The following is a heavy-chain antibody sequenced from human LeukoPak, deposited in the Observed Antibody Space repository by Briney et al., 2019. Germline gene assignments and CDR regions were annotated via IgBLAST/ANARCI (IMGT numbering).Heavy chain of an antibody. CDR3: VRDFNWGFDY. Sequence: GGSLRLSCAASGFTFSSYAMSWVRQAPGKGLEWVTFIRSNGRNKYYADSVKGRFAISRGNPRDTLSLQMDSLRTEDTAVYYCVRDFNWGFDYWGQGTLVTVSS. D-gene: IGHD7-27*01. CDR2: IRSNGRNK. CDR1: GFTFSSYA. V-gene: IGHV3-30*02. J-gene: IGHJ4*02.